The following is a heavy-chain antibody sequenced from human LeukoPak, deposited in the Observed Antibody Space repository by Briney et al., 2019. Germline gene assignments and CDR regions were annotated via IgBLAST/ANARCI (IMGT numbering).Heavy chain of an antibody. J-gene: IGHJ4*02. CDR2: ISSSSSTI. CDR1: GFTFSSYS. CDR3: ARVGYSGSYFGFGDY. Sequence: PGESLRLSCAASGFTFSSYSMNWVRQAPGKGLEWVSYISSSSSTIYYADSVKGRFTISRDNAKNSLYLQMNSLRAEDTAVYYYARVGYSGSYFGFGDYWGQGTLVTVSS. V-gene: IGHV3-48*01. D-gene: IGHD1-26*01.